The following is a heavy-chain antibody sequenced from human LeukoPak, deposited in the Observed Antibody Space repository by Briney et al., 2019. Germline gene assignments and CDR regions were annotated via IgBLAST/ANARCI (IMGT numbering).Heavy chain of an antibody. J-gene: IGHJ4*02. CDR3: ARDYYGSGSYPN. V-gene: IGHV4-34*01. CDR1: GGSFSGYY. Sequence: SETLSLTCAVYGGSFSGYYWSWIRQPPGKGLEWIGEINHSGSTNYNPSLKSRVTISVATSKNQFSLKLSSVTAADTAVYYCARDYYGSGSYPNWGQGTLVTVSS. D-gene: IGHD3-10*01. CDR2: INHSGST.